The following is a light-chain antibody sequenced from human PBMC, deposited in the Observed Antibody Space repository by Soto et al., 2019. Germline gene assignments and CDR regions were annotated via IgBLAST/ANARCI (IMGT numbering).Light chain of an antibody. Sequence: LTQPPSASGSPGQSVTIPCTGTSSDVGGYDHVSWYQQHPGKAPKLMIYEVTKRPAGVPDRFSGSKYGNTASLTVSGLQAEDEGTYYCSSYGGYNNVVFRNGTKGTVL. CDR1: SSDVGGYDH. CDR2: EVT. CDR3: SSYGGYNNVV. V-gene: IGLV2-8*01. J-gene: IGLJ1*01.